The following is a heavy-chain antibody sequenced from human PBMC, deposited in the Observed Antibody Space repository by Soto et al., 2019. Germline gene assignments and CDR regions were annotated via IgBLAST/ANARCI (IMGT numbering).Heavy chain of an antibody. CDR1: GYTLTELS. D-gene: IGHD3-10*01. CDR2: FDPEDGET. CDR3: ATGLNYYGSGSYYNPRDY. V-gene: IGHV1-24*01. Sequence: GASVKVACKVSGYTLTELSMHWVRQAPGKGLEWMGGFDPEDGETIYAQKFQGGVTMTEDTSTDTAYMELSSLRSEDTAVYYCATGLNYYGSGSYYNPRDYWGQGTLVTVSS. J-gene: IGHJ4*02.